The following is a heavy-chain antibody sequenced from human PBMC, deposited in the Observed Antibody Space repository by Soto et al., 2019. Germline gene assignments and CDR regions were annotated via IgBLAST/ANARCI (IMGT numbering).Heavy chain of an antibody. Sequence: GSLKISCKGSGYSFTSYWITWVRQMPGKGLEWMGKIDPSDSYSTYSPSLQGHVTISADKSISTAYLQWSSLKASDTAMYYCARQEGSSSDFYYYGMDVWGQGTTVTVSS. J-gene: IGHJ6*02. D-gene: IGHD6-6*01. V-gene: IGHV5-10-1*01. CDR2: IDPSDSYS. CDR3: ARQEGSSSDFYYYGMDV. CDR1: GYSFTSYW.